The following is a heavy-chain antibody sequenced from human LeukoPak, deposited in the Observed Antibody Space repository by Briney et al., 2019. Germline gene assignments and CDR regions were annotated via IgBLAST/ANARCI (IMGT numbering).Heavy chain of an antibody. CDR1: GGTFSSYA. V-gene: IGHV1-69*06. CDR2: IIPIFGTA. CDR3: ATDLLQQPH. J-gene: IGHJ4*02. Sequence: ASVKVSCKASGGTFSSYAISWVRQAPGQGLEWMGGIIPIFGTANYAQKFQGRVTMTEDTSTDTAYMELSSLRSEDTAVYYCATDLLQQPHWGQGTLVTVSS. D-gene: IGHD6-13*01.